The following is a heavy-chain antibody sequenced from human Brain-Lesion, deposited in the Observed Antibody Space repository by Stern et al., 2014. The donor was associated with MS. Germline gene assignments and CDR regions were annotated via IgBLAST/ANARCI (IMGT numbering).Heavy chain of an antibody. V-gene: IGHV6-1*01. J-gene: IGHJ5*01. Sequence: VQLVQSGPGLMQPSQTLALTCAISGDSVSSNSAAWNWIRQSPSRGLEWLGRTYYRSKWYYQYAESVKSRITINADTSTNQFSLQLNSVTPEDTAVYLCAKGYNWFDSWGQGTVVTVS. CDR2: TYYRSKWYY. CDR1: GDSVSSNSAA. CDR3: AKGYNWFDS.